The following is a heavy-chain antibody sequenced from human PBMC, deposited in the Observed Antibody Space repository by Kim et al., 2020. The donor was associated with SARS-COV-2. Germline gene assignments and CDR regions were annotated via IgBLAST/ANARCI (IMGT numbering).Heavy chain of an antibody. CDR2: ISGSGGST. J-gene: IGHJ4*02. V-gene: IGHV3-23*01. CDR1: GFTFSSYA. CDR3: AKERRFLEWLSLTRGYYFDY. D-gene: IGHD3-3*01. Sequence: GGSLRLSCAASGFTFSSYAMSWVRQAPGKGLEWVSAISGSGGSTYYADSVKGRFTISRDNSKNTLYLQMNSLRAEDTAVYYCAKERRFLEWLSLTRGYYFDYWGQGTLVTVSS.